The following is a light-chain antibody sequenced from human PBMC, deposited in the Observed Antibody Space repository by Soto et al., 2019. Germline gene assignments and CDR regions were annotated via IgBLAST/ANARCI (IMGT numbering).Light chain of an antibody. V-gene: IGKV3D-20*02. CDR1: QSVSSSY. CDR3: QQRSNWPPIFT. J-gene: IGKJ3*01. CDR2: GAS. Sequence: EIVLTQSPGTLSLSPGERATLSCRASQSVSSSYLAWYQQKPGQAPRLLIYGASSRATGIPDRLSGSGSGTDFTLTISSLEPEDFAVYYCQQRSNWPPIFTFGPGTKVDIK.